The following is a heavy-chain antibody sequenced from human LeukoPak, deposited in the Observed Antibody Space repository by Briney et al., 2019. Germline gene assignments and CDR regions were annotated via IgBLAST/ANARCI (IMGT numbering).Heavy chain of an antibody. CDR1: GGSISSSSYY. J-gene: IGHJ3*02. D-gene: IGHD3-10*01. Sequence: SETLSLTCTVSGGSISSSSYYWGWIRQPPGKGLEWIGSIYYSGSTYYNPSLKSRVTISVDTSKNQFSMKLSSVTAADTAVYYCASKTNKYGSGSRGTFDIWGQGTIVTVSS. CDR2: IYYSGST. CDR3: ASKTNKYGSGSRGTFDI. V-gene: IGHV4-39*01.